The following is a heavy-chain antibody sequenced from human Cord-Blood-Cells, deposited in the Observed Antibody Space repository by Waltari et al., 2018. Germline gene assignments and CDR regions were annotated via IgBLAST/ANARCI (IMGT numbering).Heavy chain of an antibody. Sequence: QVQLVQSGAEVKKPGSSVKVSCKASGGTFSSYAISWVRQAPGQGLEWMGGIIPIVGTANYAQKFQGRVTITADESTSTAYMELSSLRSEDTAVYYCARGDYSNYDSYYYYGMDVWGQGTTVTVSS. J-gene: IGHJ6*02. CDR1: GGTFSSYA. CDR3: ARGDYSNYDSYYYYGMDV. V-gene: IGHV1-69*01. D-gene: IGHD4-4*01. CDR2: IIPIVGTA.